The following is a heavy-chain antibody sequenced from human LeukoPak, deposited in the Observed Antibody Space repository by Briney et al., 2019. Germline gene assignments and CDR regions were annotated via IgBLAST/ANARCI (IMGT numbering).Heavy chain of an antibody. J-gene: IGHJ4*02. Sequence: GGSLRLSCAASGFSFSTYSFSWVRQAPGKGLEWVSGISASGGDTFYADSVKGRFTISRDNSKNTLSLQMNSLRVEDTVIYYCAKWPEGAMDYFDYWGQGTLVTVSS. CDR1: GFSFSTYS. CDR3: AKWPEGAMDYFDY. D-gene: IGHD3-16*01. CDR2: ISASGGDT. V-gene: IGHV3-23*01.